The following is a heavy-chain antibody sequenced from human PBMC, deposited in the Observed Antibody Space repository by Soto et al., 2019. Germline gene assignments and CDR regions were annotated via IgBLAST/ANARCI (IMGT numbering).Heavy chain of an antibody. D-gene: IGHD6-19*01. V-gene: IGHV3-53*04. CDR3: ARAGSSCWYSDAFDI. Sequence: GGSLRLSCAASGFTFSSYWMHWVRQAPGKGLEWVSVIYSGGSTYYADSVKGRFTISRHNSKNTLYLQMNSLRAEDTAVYYCARAGSSCWYSDAFDIWGQGTMVTVS. J-gene: IGHJ3*02. CDR1: GFTFSSYW. CDR2: IYSGGST.